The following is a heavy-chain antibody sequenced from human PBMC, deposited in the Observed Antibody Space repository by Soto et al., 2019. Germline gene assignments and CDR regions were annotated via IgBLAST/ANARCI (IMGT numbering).Heavy chain of an antibody. CDR3: ARDPNGGSVGFDY. Sequence: QVQLVQSGAEVKKPGASVKVSCKASGYTFTSYALHWVRQAPGQRLEWMGWNNAGDDSTKYSQKFQDRVTITRDTSASTAYMELSGLRYEDTAVYFCARDPNGGSVGFDYWGQGTLVTVSS. D-gene: IGHD1-26*01. V-gene: IGHV1-3*01. J-gene: IGHJ4*02. CDR1: GYTFTSYA. CDR2: NNAGDDST.